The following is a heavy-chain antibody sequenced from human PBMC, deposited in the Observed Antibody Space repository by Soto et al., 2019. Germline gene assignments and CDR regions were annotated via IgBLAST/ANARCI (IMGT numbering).Heavy chain of an antibody. V-gene: IGHV4-30-2*01. D-gene: IGHD5-12*01. CDR3: AAGGGLPRYY. CDR2: IYHSGST. CDR1: GGSISSGGYS. Sequence: QLQLQESGSGLVKPSQTLSLTCAVSGGSISSGGYSWSWIRQPPGKGLEWIGYIYHSGSTYYNPPLTRRVNTSVDRSKNPCSLKLSSVPAADTAVYYCAAGGGLPRYYWGQGTLVTVSS. J-gene: IGHJ4*02.